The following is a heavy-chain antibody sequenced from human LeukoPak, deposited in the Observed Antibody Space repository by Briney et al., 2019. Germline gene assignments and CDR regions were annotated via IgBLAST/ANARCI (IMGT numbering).Heavy chain of an antibody. CDR2: ISSSGNII. D-gene: IGHD6-19*01. CDR1: GFTFSDYY. CDR3: ARDRWGWSLFDI. V-gene: IGHV3-11*01. Sequence: GGSLRLSCEASGFTFSDYYMSWIRQAPGKGLERVSYISSSGNIIYYADSVKGRFTISRDNAKNSLYLQMNSLRAEDTAVYYCARDRWGWSLFDIWGQGTMVTVSS. J-gene: IGHJ3*02.